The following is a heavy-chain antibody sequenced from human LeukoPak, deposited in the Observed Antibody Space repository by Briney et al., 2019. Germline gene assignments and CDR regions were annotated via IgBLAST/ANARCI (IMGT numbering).Heavy chain of an antibody. CDR1: GFTFSSYW. Sequence: GGSLRLSCAASGFTFSSYWMSWVRQAPGKGLEWVANIKQDGSEKYYVDSVKGRFTISRDNAKNSLYLQMNSVRAEDTAVYYCARDPPFYDSSGYYAYWGQGTLVTVSS. CDR3: ARDPPFYDSSGYYAY. V-gene: IGHV3-7*01. D-gene: IGHD3-22*01. J-gene: IGHJ4*02. CDR2: IKQDGSEK.